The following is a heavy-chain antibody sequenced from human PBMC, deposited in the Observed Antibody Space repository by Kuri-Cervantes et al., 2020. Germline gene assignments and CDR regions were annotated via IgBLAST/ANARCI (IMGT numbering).Heavy chain of an antibody. Sequence: ALVNVSCKASGYTFTGYYMHWVRQAPGQGLEWMGWINPNSGGTKYAQKFEGRVTMTRDTSISIVYMELSRLRSDDTAVYYCAKDSDWNYAGVAFDIWGQGTMVTVSS. CDR3: AKDSDWNYAGVAFDI. D-gene: IGHD1-7*01. CDR1: GYTFTGYY. CDR2: INPNSGGT. J-gene: IGHJ3*02. V-gene: IGHV1-2*02.